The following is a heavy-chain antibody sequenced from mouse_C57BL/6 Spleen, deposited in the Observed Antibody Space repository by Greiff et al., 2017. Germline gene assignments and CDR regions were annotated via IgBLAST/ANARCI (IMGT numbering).Heavy chain of an antibody. CDR3: ARDRVLRNAMDY. CDR1: GFTFSDYY. CDR2: INYDGSST. J-gene: IGHJ4*01. D-gene: IGHD1-1*01. V-gene: IGHV5-16*01. Sequence: EVMLVESEGGLVQPGSSMKLSCTASGFTFSDYYMAWVRQVPEKGLEWVANINYDGSSTYYLDSLKSRFIISRDNAKNILYLQMSSLKSEDTATYYCARDRVLRNAMDYWGQGTSVTVSS.